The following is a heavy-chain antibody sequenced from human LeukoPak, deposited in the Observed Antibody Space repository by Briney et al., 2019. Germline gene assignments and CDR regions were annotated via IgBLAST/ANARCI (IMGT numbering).Heavy chain of an antibody. Sequence: SETLSLTCTVSGVSNSSFYWSWIRQPPGKGLECIGYLYYSGSTNYNPSLKSRVTISVDTSKNQFSLKLSSVTAADTAVYYCARGGLDCSSTSCYTWLDYWGQGTLVTVSS. D-gene: IGHD2-2*02. CDR3: ARGGLDCSSTSCYTWLDY. J-gene: IGHJ4*02. CDR1: GVSNSSFY. CDR2: LYYSGST. V-gene: IGHV4-59*01.